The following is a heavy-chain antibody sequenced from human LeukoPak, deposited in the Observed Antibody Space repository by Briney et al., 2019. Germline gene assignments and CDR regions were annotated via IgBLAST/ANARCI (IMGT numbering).Heavy chain of an antibody. Sequence: VGSLRLSCVASGFTFRDYYMSWIRQAPGKGLQWSSYISFSGRNKKYADSLKGRFTISRDNAEKSLYLQMSSLRAEDTAVYYCARHSGNCNSATCFSDAFDIWGQGTKVTVSS. J-gene: IGHJ3*02. CDR3: ARHSGNCNSATCFSDAFDI. CDR1: GFTFRDYY. D-gene: IGHD2-2*01. V-gene: IGHV3-11*01. CDR2: ISFSGRNK.